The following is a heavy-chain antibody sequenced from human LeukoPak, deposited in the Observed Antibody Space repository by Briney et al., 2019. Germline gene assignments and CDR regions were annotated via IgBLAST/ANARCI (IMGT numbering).Heavy chain of an antibody. V-gene: IGHV4-59*08. CDR2: IHHSGTT. Sequence: SETLSLTCNVYGGSISDYYWNWIRQPPGKGLEWIGYIHHSGTTSSNPSLKSRVTISIDTSKNQFSLNLKSLTAADTAIYYCARWPIHLGYCSGSSCHKWFDPWGQGTLVTVSS. D-gene: IGHD2-15*01. CDR1: GGSISDYY. J-gene: IGHJ5*02. CDR3: ARWPIHLGYCSGSSCHKWFDP.